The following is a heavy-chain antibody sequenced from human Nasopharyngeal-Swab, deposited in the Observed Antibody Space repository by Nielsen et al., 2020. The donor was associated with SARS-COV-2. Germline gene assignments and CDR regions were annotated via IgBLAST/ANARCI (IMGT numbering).Heavy chain of an antibody. CDR1: GGSISSSNW. J-gene: IGHJ6*02. D-gene: IGHD4-11*01. CDR3: ARADVTTWYYYGMDV. CDR2: IYHSGST. V-gene: IGHV4-4*02. Sequence: SETLSLTCAVSGGSISSSNWWSWVRQPPGKGLEWIGEIYHSGSTNYNPSLKSRVTISVDTANNQISLRLSSVTAADTAVYYCARADVTTWYYYGMDVWGQGTTVTVSS.